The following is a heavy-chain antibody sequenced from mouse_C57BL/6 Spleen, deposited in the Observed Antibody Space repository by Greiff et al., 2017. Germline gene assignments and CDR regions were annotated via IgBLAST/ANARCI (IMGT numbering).Heavy chain of an antibody. D-gene: IGHD2-4*01. CDR1: GYTFTSYW. CDR3: ATVYDYDGEFAY. V-gene: IGHV1-74*01. Sequence: VQLQQPGAELVKPGASVKVSCKASGYTFTSYWMHWVKQRPGQGLEWIGRLHPSDSATNYNQKFKGKATLTVDKSSSTAYMQLSSLTSEDSAVDYCATVYDYDGEFAYWGQGTLVTVSA. CDR2: LHPSDSAT. J-gene: IGHJ3*01.